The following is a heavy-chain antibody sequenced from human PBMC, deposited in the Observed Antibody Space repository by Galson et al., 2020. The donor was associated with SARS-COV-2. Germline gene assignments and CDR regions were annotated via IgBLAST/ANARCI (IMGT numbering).Heavy chain of an antibody. D-gene: IGHD2-2*01. CDR1: GFTVSSYA. V-gene: IGHV3-23*01. CDR3: ATRGDCSSTSCIYHYGMDV. Sequence: GPLSLSCAASGFTVSSYAMTWVRQAPGRGLECVSAISGSGGSGGSTYYAESVKGRFTISRDNSKNTLYLQMNSLRVEDTAVYYCATRGDCSSTSCIYHYGMDVWGQGTTVTVSS. CDR2: ISGSGGSGGST. J-gene: IGHJ6*02.